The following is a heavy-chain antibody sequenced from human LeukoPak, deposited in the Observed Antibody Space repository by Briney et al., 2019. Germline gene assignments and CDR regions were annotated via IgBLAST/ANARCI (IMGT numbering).Heavy chain of an antibody. J-gene: IGHJ4*02. CDR1: GGSISITSYY. V-gene: IGHV4-39*01. CDR2: MYSSGST. D-gene: IGHD3/OR15-3a*01. CDR3: ARQTGSGLFILP. Sequence: PSETLSLTCTVSGGSISITSYYWGWIRQPPGKGLEWIGSMYSSGSTYYNPSLKSQVSISIDTSKNRFSLKLTSVTAADTAVYYCARQTGSGLFILPGGQGTLVTVSS.